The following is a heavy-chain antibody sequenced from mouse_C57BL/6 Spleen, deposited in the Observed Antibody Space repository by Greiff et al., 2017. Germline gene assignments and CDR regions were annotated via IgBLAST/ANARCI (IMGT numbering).Heavy chain of an antibody. CDR2: IDPSDSYT. J-gene: IGHJ1*03. D-gene: IGHD1-1*01. CDR3: ARSDYYGSSRDFDV. CDR1: GYTFTSYW. Sequence: QVQLQQSGAELVKPGASVKLSCKASGYTFTSYWMQWVKQRPGQGLEWIGEIDPSDSYTNYNQKFKGKATLTVDTSSSTAYMQLSSLTSEDSAVYYCARSDYYGSSRDFDVWGTGTTVTVSS. V-gene: IGHV1-50*01.